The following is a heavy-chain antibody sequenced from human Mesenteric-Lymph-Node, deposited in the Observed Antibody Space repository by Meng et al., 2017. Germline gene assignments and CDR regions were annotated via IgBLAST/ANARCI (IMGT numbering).Heavy chain of an antibody. CDR2: LSWNSNDA. J-gene: IGHJ4*01. CDR1: GYDFKSYG. Sequence: EVLVVESGGGVVRPGRSLRLSCAASGYDFKSYGMSWVRQAPGKGLEWVSGLSWNSNDAGYADSVKGRFTISRDNAKNSLYLQMTSLRAEDTAFYYCAKRGGNNYHFDYWGHGTLVTVSS. V-gene: IGHV3-20*04. CDR3: AKRGGNNYHFDY. D-gene: IGHD5-24*01.